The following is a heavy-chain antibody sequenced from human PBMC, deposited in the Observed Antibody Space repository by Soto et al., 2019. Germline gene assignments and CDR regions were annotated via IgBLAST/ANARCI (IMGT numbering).Heavy chain of an antibody. CDR3: ARGDCSAAGCYIHYYYGMDV. CDR2: IDRSGGTS. D-gene: IGHD2-2*02. V-gene: IGHV3-23*01. Sequence: GGSLRLSCAAAGFTFRNYAMSWVRQAPGKGLEWVSAIDRSGGTSYYADSVKGRFTISRDNAKNTLYLQMNSLRADDTAVYYCARGDCSAAGCYIHYYYGMDVWGQGATVTVSS. J-gene: IGHJ6*02. CDR1: GFTFRNYA.